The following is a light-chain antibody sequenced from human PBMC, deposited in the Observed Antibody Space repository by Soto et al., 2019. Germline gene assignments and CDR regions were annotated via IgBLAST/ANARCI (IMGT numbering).Light chain of an antibody. CDR3: YSSRSSSSTFYV. Sequence: QSALTQPASVSGSPGQSITISCAGTSSDIGGSNYVSWYQQHPGKAPKLMIYGVSNRPSGVSNRFSGSKSGNTASLTISGLQAEDEADYFCYSSRSSSSTFYVFGTRTKVTVL. V-gene: IGLV2-14*03. CDR2: GVS. CDR1: SSDIGGSNY. J-gene: IGLJ1*01.